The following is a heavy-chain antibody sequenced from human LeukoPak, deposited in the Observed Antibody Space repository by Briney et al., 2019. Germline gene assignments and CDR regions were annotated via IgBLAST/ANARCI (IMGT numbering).Heavy chain of an antibody. Sequence: GESLKISCKGSGYSFTSYWIGWVRQMPGKGLEWMGIIYPGDSDTRYSPSLQGQVTISADKSISTSYLQWSSLKASDTAMYYCARAPYYDFWSGYSSSYYYYYGMDVWGQGTTVTVSS. J-gene: IGHJ6*02. D-gene: IGHD3-3*01. V-gene: IGHV5-51*01. CDR3: ARAPYYDFWSGYSSSYYYYYGMDV. CDR1: GYSFTSYW. CDR2: IYPGDSDT.